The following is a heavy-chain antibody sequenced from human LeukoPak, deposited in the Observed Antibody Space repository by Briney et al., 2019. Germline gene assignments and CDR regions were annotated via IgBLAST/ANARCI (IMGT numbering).Heavy chain of an antibody. D-gene: IGHD3-10*01. V-gene: IGHV1-2*02. Sequence: ASVKVSCKASGYTFTGYYMHWVRQAPGQGLEWMGWINPNSGGTNYAQKFQGRVTMTRDTSISTAYMELSRLRSDDTAVYYCARDLVARGSRVTLNWFDPWGQGTLVTVSS. CDR3: ARDLVARGSRVTLNWFDP. CDR1: GYTFTGYY. J-gene: IGHJ5*02. CDR2: INPNSGGT.